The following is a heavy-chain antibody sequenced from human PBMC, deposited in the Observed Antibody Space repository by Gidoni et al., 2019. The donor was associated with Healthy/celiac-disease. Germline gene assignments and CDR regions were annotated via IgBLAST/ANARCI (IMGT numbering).Heavy chain of an antibody. CDR2: IYYSGST. V-gene: IGHV4-39*01. D-gene: IGHD1-26*01. J-gene: IGHJ4*02. CDR3: ARGIPWELLLDY. CDR1: GGSISSSSYY. Sequence: ESGPGLVKPSETLSLTCTVSGGSISSSSYYWGWIRQPPGKGLEWIGSIYYSGSTYYNPSLKSRVTISVDTSKNQFSLKLSSVTAADTAVYYCARGIPWELLLDYWGQGTLVTVSS.